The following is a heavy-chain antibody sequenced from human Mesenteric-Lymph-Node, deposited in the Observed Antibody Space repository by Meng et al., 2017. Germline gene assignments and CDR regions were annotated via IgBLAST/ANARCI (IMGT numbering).Heavy chain of an antibody. J-gene: IGHJ4*02. CDR3: AKDPSATYLFDY. CDR1: GFTFSSYW. D-gene: IGHD2-8*01. Sequence: GESLKISCAASGFTFSSYWMHWVRQAPGKGLVWVSRINSDGSSTSYADSVKGRFTISRDNAKNTLYLQMNSLRAEDTALYFCAKDPSATYLFDYWGQGTPVTVSS. V-gene: IGHV3-74*01. CDR2: INSDGSST.